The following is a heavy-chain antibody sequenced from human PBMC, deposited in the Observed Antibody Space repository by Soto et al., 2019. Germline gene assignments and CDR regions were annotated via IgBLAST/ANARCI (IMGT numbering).Heavy chain of an antibody. D-gene: IGHD3-10*01. CDR3: ARDGSATVYYYGMDV. V-gene: IGHV1-2*02. CDR1: GYTFTGYY. CDR2: INPNSGGT. J-gene: IGHJ6*02. Sequence: QVQLVQSGAEVKKPGASVKVSCKASGYTFTGYYLHWVRQAPGQGLEWMGWINPNSGGTNYAQKFQGGVTMTRDTSISTAYMELSRLRSDDTAVYYCARDGSATVYYYGMDVWGQGTTVTVSS.